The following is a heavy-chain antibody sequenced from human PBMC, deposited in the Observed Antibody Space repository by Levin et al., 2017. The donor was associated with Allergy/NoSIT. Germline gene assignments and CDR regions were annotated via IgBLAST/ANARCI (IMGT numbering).Heavy chain of an antibody. CDR1: GFTFSHYY. CDR2: IKYDASDK. D-gene: IGHD3-16*01. CDR3: ARYYDYLWGSPGFDY. V-gene: IGHV3-7*01. Sequence: GESLKISCAASGFTFSHYYMSWVRQAPGRGLEWVANIKYDASDKYYVDSVKGRFTVSRDNAKNSLFLQMNSLRVEDTAVYYCARYYDYLWGSPGFDYWGQGTLVTVSS. J-gene: IGHJ4*02.